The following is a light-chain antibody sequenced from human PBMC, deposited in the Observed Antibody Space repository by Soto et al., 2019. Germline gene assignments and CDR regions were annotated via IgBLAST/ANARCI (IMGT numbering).Light chain of an antibody. CDR3: QEFSSYPRT. CDR2: DAS. J-gene: IGKJ4*01. CDR1: QTVRNNY. V-gene: IGKV3-20*01. Sequence: LKLYPGTLSLSPGETATLSCRASQTVRNNYLAWYQQKPGQAPRLLIYDASSRATGIPDRFSGGGSGTDFTLTISIVDPEDLAVYYCQEFSSYPRTFGGGTKVGI.